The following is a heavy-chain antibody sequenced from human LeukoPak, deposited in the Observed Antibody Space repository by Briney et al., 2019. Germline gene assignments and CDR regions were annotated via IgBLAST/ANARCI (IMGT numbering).Heavy chain of an antibody. CDR1: GFTFSSYA. Sequence: PGGSLRLSCAASGFTFSSYAMSWVRQAPGKGLEWVAVISYDGSNKYYADSVKGRFTISRDNSRNTLYLQMNSLRAEDTAVYYCAKWGYSSSWYYFQHWGQGTLVTVSS. D-gene: IGHD6-13*01. CDR3: AKWGYSSSWYYFQH. V-gene: IGHV3-30*18. J-gene: IGHJ1*01. CDR2: ISYDGSNK.